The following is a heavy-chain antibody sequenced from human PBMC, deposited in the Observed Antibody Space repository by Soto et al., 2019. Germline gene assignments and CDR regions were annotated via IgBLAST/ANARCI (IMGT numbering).Heavy chain of an antibody. V-gene: IGHV3-49*03. CDR3: TRGVHWNIYYFDY. J-gene: IGHJ4*02. CDR2: IRSKAYGGTT. Sequence: GGSLRLSCTASGFTFGDYAMSWFRQAPGKGLEWVGFIRSKAYGGTTEYAASVKGRFTISRDDSKSIAYLQMNSLKTEDTAVYYCTRGVHWNIYYFDYWGQGTLVTVSS. CDR1: GFTFGDYA. D-gene: IGHD1-1*01.